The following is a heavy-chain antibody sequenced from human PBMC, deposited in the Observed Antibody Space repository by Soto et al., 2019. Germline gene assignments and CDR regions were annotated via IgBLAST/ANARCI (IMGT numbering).Heavy chain of an antibody. CDR2: MNPNSGGA. D-gene: IGHD6-19*01. J-gene: IGHJ5*02. CDR1: GYTFTDYY. V-gene: IGHV1-2*02. CDR3: ARMRGVAGWFDP. Sequence: QVQLVQSGAEVKKPGASVKVSCKASGYTFTDYYMHWVRQAPGQGLEWMGWMNPNSGGANYAQKFQGRVTMTRDTSISTAYMELSGLTSDDTAVYYFARMRGVAGWFDPWGQGTLVTVSS.